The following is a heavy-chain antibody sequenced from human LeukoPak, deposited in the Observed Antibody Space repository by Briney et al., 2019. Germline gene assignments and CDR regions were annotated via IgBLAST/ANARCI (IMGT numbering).Heavy chain of an antibody. CDR2: ISSSSYI. D-gene: IGHD3-10*02. CDR1: GFTFSSYS. J-gene: IGHJ3*01. Sequence: GGSLRLSCAASGFTFSSYSMNWVRQAPGKGLEWVSSISSSSYIYYADSVKGRFTISRDNAKNSLYLQMNSLRAEDTAVYYCAKFFTGEYVRAFDVWGQGTMVTVSS. V-gene: IGHV3-21*01. CDR3: AKFFTGEYVRAFDV.